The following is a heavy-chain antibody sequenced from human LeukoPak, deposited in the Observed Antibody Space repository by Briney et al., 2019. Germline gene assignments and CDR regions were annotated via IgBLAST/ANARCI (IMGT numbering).Heavy chain of an antibody. CDR3: ARSGNDYGDYRGAFDI. CDR2: IHYSGST. CDR1: GFSFNSFE. V-gene: IGHV4-39*01. J-gene: IGHJ3*02. Sequence: PGGSLRLSCAASGFSFNSFEMSWVRQAPGKGLEWIGSIHYSGSTYYSPSLKSRLTISVDTSKNQFSLNLSSVTAADTAVYYCARSGNDYGDYRGAFDIWGQGTMVTVSS. D-gene: IGHD4-17*01.